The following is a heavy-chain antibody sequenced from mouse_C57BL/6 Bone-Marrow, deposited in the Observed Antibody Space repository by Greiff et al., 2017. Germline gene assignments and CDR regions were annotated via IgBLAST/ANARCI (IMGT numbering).Heavy chain of an antibody. J-gene: IGHJ3*01. V-gene: IGHV14-4*01. CDR2: IDPENGDT. CDR1: GFNIKDDY. CDR3: TTGLLPWFAY. D-gene: IGHD2-3*01. Sequence: EVKLEESGAELVRPGASVKLSCTASGFNIKDDYMHWVKQRPEQGLEWIGWIDPENGDTEYASKFQGKATITADTSSNTAYLQLSSLTSEDTAVYYCTTGLLPWFAYWGQGTLVTVSA.